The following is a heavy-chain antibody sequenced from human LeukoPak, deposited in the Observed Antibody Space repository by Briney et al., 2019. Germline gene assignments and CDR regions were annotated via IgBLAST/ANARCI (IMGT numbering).Heavy chain of an antibody. CDR1: GGSISSYY. D-gene: IGHD3-16*01. CDR3: ARGNVWSGLDY. Sequence: SETLSLTCTVSGGSISSYYWSWIRQPPGKGLEWIGYIYYSGSTNYNPSLKSRVTISVDTSKNQFSLKLSSVTAADTAVYCCARGNVWSGLDYWGQGTLVTVSS. CDR2: IYYSGST. J-gene: IGHJ4*02. V-gene: IGHV4-59*01.